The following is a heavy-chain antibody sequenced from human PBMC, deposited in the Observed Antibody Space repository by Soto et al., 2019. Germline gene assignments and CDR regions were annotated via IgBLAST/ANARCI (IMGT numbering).Heavy chain of an antibody. Sequence: QVQLVQSGAEVKKPGSSVKVSCKASGGTFSSYAISWVRQAPGQGLEWMGGIIPIFGTADYAQKFQGRVTIPAHESTSTAYMELSSLRSEDTAVYYCARYPTDYNYSGMDVWGKGTTVTVSS. CDR1: GGTFSSYA. V-gene: IGHV1-69*12. J-gene: IGHJ6*04. CDR3: ARYPTDYNYSGMDV. CDR2: IIPIFGTA.